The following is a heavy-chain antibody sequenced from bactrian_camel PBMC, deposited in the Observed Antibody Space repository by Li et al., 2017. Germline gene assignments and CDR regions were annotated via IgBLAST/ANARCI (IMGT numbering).Heavy chain of an antibody. J-gene: IGHJ4*01. CDR3: AKGPAGWSD. V-gene: IGHV3S31*01. CDR2: ISSDGGNT. D-gene: IGHD6*01. CDR1: GFPFSTYA. Sequence: DVQLVESGGGSVQAGGSLRLSCAASGFPFSTYAMTWVRQAPGKGLEWVSAISSDGGNTYVSDSVKGRFAISRDNAKNTLYLQLNSLKTEDTAMYYCAKGPAGWSDWGQRTQVTVS.